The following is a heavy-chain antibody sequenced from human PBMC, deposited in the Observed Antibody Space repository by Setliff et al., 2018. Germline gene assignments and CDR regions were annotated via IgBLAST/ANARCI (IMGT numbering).Heavy chain of an antibody. CDR1: GFTFRGYS. Sequence: GESLKISCATSGFTFRGYSMVWVRQVPGKGLEWVAGVIQVGSGVYADSVKGRSTISRDNSKNNFFLQINNLRAADTATYYCAKDRVNDGFWDFDSWGQGIVVTVSS. CDR2: VIQVGSG. CDR3: AKDRVNDGFWDFDS. V-gene: IGHV3-23*01. D-gene: IGHD1-26*01. J-gene: IGHJ4*02.